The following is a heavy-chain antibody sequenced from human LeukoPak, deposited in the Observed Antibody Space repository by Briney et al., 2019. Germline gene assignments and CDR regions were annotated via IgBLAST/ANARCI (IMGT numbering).Heavy chain of an antibody. V-gene: IGHV3-21*04. CDR3: ARDVDYDSSGSYPYYFDY. CDR1: GFTFSTYS. D-gene: IGHD3-22*01. CDR2: ISSGGRYI. J-gene: IGHJ4*02. Sequence: GGSLRLSCAAPGFTFSTYSMNWVRQAPGKGLEWVSSISSGGRYIYYADSVKGRFTISRDNAKNSLYLQMNSLRAEDTAVYYCARDVDYDSSGSYPYYFDYWGLGTLVTVSS.